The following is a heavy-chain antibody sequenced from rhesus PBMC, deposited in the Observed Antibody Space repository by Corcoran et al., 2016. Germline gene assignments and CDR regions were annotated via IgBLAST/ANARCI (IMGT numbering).Heavy chain of an antibody. V-gene: IGHV4-99*01. D-gene: IGHD1-1*01. CDR2: FRGGRGGP. J-gene: IGHJ4*01. Sequence: QVQLQESGPGLVKPSETLSLTCAVSGYSISRGYYWGWIRQPPGKGLEYIGYFRGGRGGPYYNPSLRSRVTISKDTAKDQFSLKLSSVTAADTAVYYCARHMELLDYWGQGVLVTVSS. CDR3: ARHMELLDY. CDR1: GYSISRGYY.